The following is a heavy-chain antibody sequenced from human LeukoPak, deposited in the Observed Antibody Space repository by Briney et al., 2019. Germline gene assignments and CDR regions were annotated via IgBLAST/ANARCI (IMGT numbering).Heavy chain of an antibody. J-gene: IGHJ4*02. CDR1: GGSISSYY. Sequence: SETLSLTCTASGGSISSYYWSWIRQPAGKGLEWIGRIYTSGSTNYNPSLKSRVTMSVDTSKNQFSLKLSSVTAADTAVYYCARVSDSSGYYHNDYWGQGTLVTVSS. CDR2: IYTSGST. V-gene: IGHV4-4*07. D-gene: IGHD3-22*01. CDR3: ARVSDSSGYYHNDY.